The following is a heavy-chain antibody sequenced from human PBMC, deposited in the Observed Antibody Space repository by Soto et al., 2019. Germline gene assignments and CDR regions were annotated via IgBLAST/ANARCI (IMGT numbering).Heavy chain of an antibody. V-gene: IGHV3-11*01. CDR3: ARPPSLEYDSLKYFPH. Sequence: GGSLRLSCAASGFTFRDYYMSWIRQAPGKGLEWVSYISSSGSTIYYADSVKGRFTISRDNAKNSLYLQMNSLRAEDTAVYYCARPPSLEYDSLKYFPHWGQGTLVTVSS. D-gene: IGHD3-22*01. CDR1: GFTFRDYY. CDR2: ISSSGSTI. J-gene: IGHJ1*01.